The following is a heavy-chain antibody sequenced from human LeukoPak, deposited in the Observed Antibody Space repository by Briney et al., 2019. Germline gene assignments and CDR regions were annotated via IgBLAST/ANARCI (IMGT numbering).Heavy chain of an antibody. V-gene: IGHV3-30*18. D-gene: IGHD6-19*01. Sequence: GGSLRLSCAASGFTFSNYAMHWVRQAPGKGLEWVAVMSYDGNNKNYADSVKGRFTISRDNSKNTLYLQMSSLTSDDTAVYYCAKDEGFRHWLARNYFDYWGQGTPVTVSS. CDR2: MSYDGNNK. J-gene: IGHJ4*02. CDR3: AKDEGFRHWLARNYFDY. CDR1: GFTFSNYA.